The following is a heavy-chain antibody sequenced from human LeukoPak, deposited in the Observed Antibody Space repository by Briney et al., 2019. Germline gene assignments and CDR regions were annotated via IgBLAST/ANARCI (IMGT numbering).Heavy chain of an antibody. Sequence: GRSLRLSCAASGFTFSSYGMHWVRQAPGKGLEWVAIIWYDGSNKYYADSVKGRFTISRDNSKNTLYLQMNSLRAEDTAVYYCARDREQQWLGFDYWGQGTLVTVSS. J-gene: IGHJ4*02. CDR1: GFTFSSYG. CDR3: ARDREQQWLGFDY. CDR2: IWYDGSNK. D-gene: IGHD6-19*01. V-gene: IGHV3-33*01.